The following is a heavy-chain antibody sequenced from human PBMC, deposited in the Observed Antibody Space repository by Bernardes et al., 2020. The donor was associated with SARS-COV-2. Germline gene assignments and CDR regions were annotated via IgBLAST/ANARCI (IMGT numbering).Heavy chain of an antibody. CDR2: ISSSSSYT. CDR1: GFTFSDYY. D-gene: IGHD3-3*01. Sequence: VGSLRLSCAASGFTFSDYYMSWIRQAPGKGLEWVSYISSSSSYTNYADSVKGRFTISRDNAKNSLYLQMNSLRAEDTAVYYCARVSADYDFWSGYAYYYYYMDVWGKGTTVTGSS. V-gene: IGHV3-11*05. CDR3: ARVSADYDFWSGYAYYYYYMDV. J-gene: IGHJ6*03.